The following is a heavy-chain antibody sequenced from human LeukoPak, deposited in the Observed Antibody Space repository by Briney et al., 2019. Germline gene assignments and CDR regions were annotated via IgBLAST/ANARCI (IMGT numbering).Heavy chain of an antibody. Sequence: PSETLSLTCTVPGGSISSSSYYWGWIRQPPGKGLEWIGSIYYSGSTYYNPSLKSRVTISVDTSKNQFSLKLSSVTAADTAVYYCARHSTYSSGWFEGWFDPWGQGTLVTVSS. CDR3: ARHSTYSSGWFEGWFDP. D-gene: IGHD6-19*01. V-gene: IGHV4-39*01. CDR2: IYYSGST. CDR1: GGSISSSSYY. J-gene: IGHJ5*02.